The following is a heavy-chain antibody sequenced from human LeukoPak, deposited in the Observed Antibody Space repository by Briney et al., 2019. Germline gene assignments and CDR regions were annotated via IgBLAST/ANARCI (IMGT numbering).Heavy chain of an antibody. Sequence: ASVKVSCKASGYTFTSYGISWVRQAPGQGLEWMGWISAYNGNTNYAQKLQGRVTVTTDTSTSTAYMELRSLRSDDTAVYYCAREPDDLGYCSGGSCYSDYWGQGTLVTVSS. CDR2: ISAYNGNT. J-gene: IGHJ4*02. CDR1: GYTFTSYG. V-gene: IGHV1-18*01. D-gene: IGHD2-15*01. CDR3: AREPDDLGYCSGGSCYSDY.